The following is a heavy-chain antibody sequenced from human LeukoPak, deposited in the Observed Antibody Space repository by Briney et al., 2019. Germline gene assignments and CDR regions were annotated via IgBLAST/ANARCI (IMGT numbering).Heavy chain of an antibody. D-gene: IGHD5-24*01. CDR2: IYSGGST. Sequence: PGGSLRLSCAASGFTVSSDYMSWVRQAPGKGLEWVSVIYSGGSTYYADSVKGRFTISRDNSKNTLYLQMNSLRAEDTAVYYCARGWLQFPFDYWGQGTLVTVSS. J-gene: IGHJ4*02. CDR1: GFTVSSDY. V-gene: IGHV3-53*01. CDR3: ARGWLQFPFDY.